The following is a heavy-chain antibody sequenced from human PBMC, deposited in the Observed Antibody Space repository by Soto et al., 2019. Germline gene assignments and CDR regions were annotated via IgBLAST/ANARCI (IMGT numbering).Heavy chain of an antibody. V-gene: IGHV3-23*01. D-gene: IGHD5-18*01. CDR2: ISGSGGST. Sequence: GGSLRLSCAASGFTFSSYAMSWVRQAPGKGLEWVSVISGSGGSTYYADSVKGRFTISRDNSKNTLYLQMNSLRAEDTAVYYCAKGGGYSYGYYYYYGMDVWGQGTTVTVSS. J-gene: IGHJ6*02. CDR1: GFTFSSYA. CDR3: AKGGGYSYGYYYYYGMDV.